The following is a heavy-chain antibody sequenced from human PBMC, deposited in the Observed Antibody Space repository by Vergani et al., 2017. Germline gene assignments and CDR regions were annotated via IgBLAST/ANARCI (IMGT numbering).Heavy chain of an antibody. CDR3: ARGGDCSSTSCYTGRYYMDV. CDR1: GGTFSSYA. CDR2: IIPIFGTA. Sequence: QVQLVQSGAEVKKPGSSVKVSCKASGGTFSSYAISWVRQAPGQGLEWMGRIIPIFGTANYAQTFQGRVTITADKSTSTAYMELSSLRSEDTAVYYCARGGDCSSTSCYTGRYYMDVWGKGTTVTVSS. D-gene: IGHD2-2*02. J-gene: IGHJ6*03. V-gene: IGHV1-69*14.